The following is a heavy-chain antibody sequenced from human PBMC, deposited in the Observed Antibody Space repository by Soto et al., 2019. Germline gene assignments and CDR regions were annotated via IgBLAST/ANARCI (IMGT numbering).Heavy chain of an antibody. V-gene: IGHV3-30-3*01. CDR2: ISYDGINK. CDR1: GFPFSSYS. Sequence: GGSLRLSCAASGFPFSSYSIHWVRQAPCKGLKLVAVISYDGINKYYADSVKGRFTISRDNSKNTLYLQMNSLRADNTAVYYCARDRDRTVVVPAAISYCGQGTLVTVAS. J-gene: IGHJ4*02. CDR3: ARDRDRTVVVPAAISY. D-gene: IGHD2-2*02.